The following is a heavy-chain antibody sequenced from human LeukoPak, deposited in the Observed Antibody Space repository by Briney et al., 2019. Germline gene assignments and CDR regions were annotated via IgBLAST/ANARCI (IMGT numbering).Heavy chain of an antibody. D-gene: IGHD4-17*01. V-gene: IGHV3-7*01. J-gene: IGHJ6*03. CDR1: GLSFRSYS. CDR3: ARGPNTDYGRRYYYYMDV. CDR2: IKRDGTEK. Sequence: GGSLRLSCAASGLSFRSYSMSWVRPPPGRGLEGVANIKRDGTEKYYVGSVEGRFTISRDNAKNSLYLQMNSLRAEDTAVYYCARGPNTDYGRRYYYYMDVWGKGTTVTVSS.